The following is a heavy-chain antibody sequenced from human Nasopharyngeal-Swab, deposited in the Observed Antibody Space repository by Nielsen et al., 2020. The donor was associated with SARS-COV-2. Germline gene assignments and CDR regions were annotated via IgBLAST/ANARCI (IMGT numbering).Heavy chain of an antibody. V-gene: IGHV3-9*01. CDR3: AKDLDRAEYSSSSHFDY. J-gene: IGHJ4*02. CDR1: GFTFDDYA. D-gene: IGHD6-6*01. CDR2: ISWNSGSI. Sequence: SCAASGFTFDDYAMHWVRQAPGKGLEWVSGISWNSGSIGYADSVKGRFTISRDNAKNSLYLQMNSLRAEDTALYYCAKDLDRAEYSSSSHFDYWGQGTLVTVSS.